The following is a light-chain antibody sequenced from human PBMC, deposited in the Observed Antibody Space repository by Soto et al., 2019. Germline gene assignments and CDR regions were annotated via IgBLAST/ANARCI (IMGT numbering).Light chain of an antibody. CDR1: QSLSSN. J-gene: IGKJ1*01. CDR2: GAS. CDR3: QQYNDWWT. V-gene: IGKV3-15*01. Sequence: EIVMTQSPATLSVSPGERATLSCRASQSLSSNLAWYQQKPGKTPRLLMYGASTRATGIPARFSGSGSGTEFTLTISSVQSEDSAVYYCQQYNDWWTFGQGTKVDIK.